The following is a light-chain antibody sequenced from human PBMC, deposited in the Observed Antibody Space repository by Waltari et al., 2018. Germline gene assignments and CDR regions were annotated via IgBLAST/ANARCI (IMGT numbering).Light chain of an antibody. CDR1: QTVSCR. Sequence: DIQMXQSPSTLSASVGDTATITSRASQTVSCRLAWYQQKPGNAPKLLIYKASNLKSGVPSRFSGSGSGTEFTLTISSLQPDDFATYYCQHYNNYSGTFGQGTRVELK. CDR2: KAS. V-gene: IGKV1-5*03. CDR3: QHYNNYSGT. J-gene: IGKJ1*01.